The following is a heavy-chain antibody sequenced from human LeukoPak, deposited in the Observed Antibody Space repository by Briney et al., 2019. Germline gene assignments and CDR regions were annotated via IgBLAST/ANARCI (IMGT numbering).Heavy chain of an antibody. CDR2: IYYSGST. J-gene: IGHJ3*01. V-gene: IGHV4-39*01. Sequence: SETLSLTCTVSGGSISSSSYYWGWIRQPPGKGLECIGSIYYSGSTYYNPSLKSRVTISVDTSKNQFSLKLTSVTAADTAVYYCARQRALGDGFDGWGQGTMVTVSS. CDR1: GGSISSSSYY. CDR3: ARQRALGDGFDG.